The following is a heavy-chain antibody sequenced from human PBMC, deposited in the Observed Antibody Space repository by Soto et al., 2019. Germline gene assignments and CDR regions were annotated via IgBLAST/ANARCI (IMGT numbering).Heavy chain of an antibody. CDR1: GGSFSGYY. J-gene: IGHJ4*01. CDR2: INHSGST. Sequence: PSETLSLTCAVYGGSFSGYYWSWIRQPPGKGLERIGEINHSGSTTYHPSLKSRDTISVETSTNQFSLKLSSVTAADTAVTSCAIGRDYPHGFLTTWGRGTLVTVSS. CDR3: AIGRDYPHGFLTT. D-gene: IGHD4-17*01. V-gene: IGHV4-34*01.